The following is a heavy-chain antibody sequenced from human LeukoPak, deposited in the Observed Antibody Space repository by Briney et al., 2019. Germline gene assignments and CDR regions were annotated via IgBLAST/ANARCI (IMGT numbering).Heavy chain of an antibody. CDR2: IYYSGST. Sequence: PSETLSLTCTVSGGSISSSSYYWGWIRQPPGKGLEWIGSIYYSGSTYYNPSLKSRVTISVDTSKNQFSLKLSSVTAADTAVYYCARGRYGSPFDYWGQGTLVTVSS. J-gene: IGHJ4*02. D-gene: IGHD3-10*01. V-gene: IGHV4-39*01. CDR3: ARGRYGSPFDY. CDR1: GGSISSSSYY.